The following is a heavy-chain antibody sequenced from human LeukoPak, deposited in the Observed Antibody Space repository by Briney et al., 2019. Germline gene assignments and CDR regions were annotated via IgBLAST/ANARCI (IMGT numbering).Heavy chain of an antibody. Sequence: SETLSLTYTVSGVSISSSNSYWGWIRQPPGKGLEWIGSIYYSGNTYYNAPLKSQVSISIDTSKNQFSLRLTSVTAADTAVYYCARQTGSGLFILPGGQGTLVTVSS. V-gene: IGHV4-39*01. CDR3: ARQTGSGLFILP. D-gene: IGHD3/OR15-3a*01. J-gene: IGHJ4*02. CDR2: IYYSGNT. CDR1: GVSISSSNSY.